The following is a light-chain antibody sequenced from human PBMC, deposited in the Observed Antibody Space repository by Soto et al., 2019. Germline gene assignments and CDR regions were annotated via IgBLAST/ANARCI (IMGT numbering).Light chain of an antibody. Sequence: IQLTQSPSSLSASVGDRVSITWRASQDIKTYLAWYQQERGKAPKLLISGTFTLQSGVPSRFNGSGSGTDFTLTISRLQPEDFATYYCQHLNNYPPFTFGPGTKVDLE. CDR1: QDIKTY. J-gene: IGKJ3*01. CDR2: GTF. V-gene: IGKV1-9*01. CDR3: QHLNNYPPFT.